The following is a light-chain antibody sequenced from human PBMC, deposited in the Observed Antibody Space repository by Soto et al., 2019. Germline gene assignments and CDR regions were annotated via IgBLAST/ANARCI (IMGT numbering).Light chain of an antibody. CDR3: MQALQTPWT. J-gene: IGKJ2*02. CDR2: LGS. CDR1: QSLLHSKGYNY. V-gene: IGKV2-28*01. Sequence: DSVMTQSPLSLPVTPGEPASISCRSSQSLLHSKGYNYLDWYLQKPGQSPQLLIYLGSNRASGVPDRFSGSGSGTDFTLKISRVEAEDVGVYYCMQALQTPWTFGQGTKLEIK.